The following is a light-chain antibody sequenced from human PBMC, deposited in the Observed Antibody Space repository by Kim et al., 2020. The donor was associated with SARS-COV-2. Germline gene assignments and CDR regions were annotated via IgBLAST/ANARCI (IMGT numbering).Light chain of an antibody. V-gene: IGLV2-14*01. Sequence: QSALTQPASVSGSPGQSITISCTGTSRDVGGYNYVSWYQQSPGKAPKLMIYSVNKRPSGVSNRFSGSKSDNTASLTISGLQAEDEADYYCTSYTTSSTLVFGGGTQLTVL. CDR1: SRDVGGYNY. J-gene: IGLJ2*01. CDR2: SVN. CDR3: TSYTTSSTLV.